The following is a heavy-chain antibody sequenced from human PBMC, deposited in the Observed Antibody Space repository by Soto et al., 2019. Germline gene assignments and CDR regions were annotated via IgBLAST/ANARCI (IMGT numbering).Heavy chain of an antibody. CDR2: IYYSGTT. D-gene: IGHD5-18*01. J-gene: IGHJ6*02. Sequence: PSETLSLTCTVSGGSISSGDYYWSWIRQPPGKGLEWSGYIYYSGTTYYNPSLKSRVTISVDTSKNQFSLKVSSVTAADTAVYYCARALIQLWPHYYYGMDVWGQGTTVTVSS. CDR1: GGSISSGDYY. V-gene: IGHV4-30-4*01. CDR3: ARALIQLWPHYYYGMDV.